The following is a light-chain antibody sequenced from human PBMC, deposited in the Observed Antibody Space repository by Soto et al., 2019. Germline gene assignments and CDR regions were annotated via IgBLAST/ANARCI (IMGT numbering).Light chain of an antibody. CDR1: QGISSF. CDR2: AAS. J-gene: IGKJ4*01. CDR3: QQLNSYPLT. V-gene: IGKV1-9*01. Sequence: IHLPQSPSSLSASVGDRVTITCRASQGISSFLAWFQQKPGKAPKLLIYAASTLQSGVPSRFSGSGSGTDFTLTISSLQPEDFATYYCQQLNSYPLTFGGGTKVDIK.